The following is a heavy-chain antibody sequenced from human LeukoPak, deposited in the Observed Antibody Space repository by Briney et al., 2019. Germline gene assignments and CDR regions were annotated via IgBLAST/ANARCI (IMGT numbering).Heavy chain of an antibody. V-gene: IGHV3-30-3*01. CDR1: GFTFSSYA. D-gene: IGHD4-17*01. CDR3: AKGGDDYGDYYYFDY. Sequence: PGGSLRLSCAASGFTFSSYAMHWVRQAPGKGLEWVAVISYDGSNKYYADSVKGRFTISRDNSKNTLYLQMNSLRAEDTAVYYCAKGGDDYGDYYYFDYWGQGTLVTVSS. J-gene: IGHJ4*02. CDR2: ISYDGSNK.